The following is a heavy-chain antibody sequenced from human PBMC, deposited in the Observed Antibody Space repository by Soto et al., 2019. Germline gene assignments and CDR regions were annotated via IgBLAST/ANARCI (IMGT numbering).Heavy chain of an antibody. J-gene: IGHJ4*02. CDR2: ISGSGART. D-gene: IGHD3-3*01. V-gene: IGHV3-23*01. CDR3: ARGDSYYDFGIEC. CDR1: GVIFCNYA. Sequence: GGSLRLSCAVSGVIFCNYAMGWVRQAPGKGLEWVTSISGSGARTYYADSVKGRITTSRDNSKNTLFLQVSSLRDEDTAVYFCARGDSYYDFGIECWGQGTVVTVSS.